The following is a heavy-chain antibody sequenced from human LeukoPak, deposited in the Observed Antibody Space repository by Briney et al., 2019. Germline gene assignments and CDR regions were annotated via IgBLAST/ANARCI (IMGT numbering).Heavy chain of an antibody. V-gene: IGHV3-30*18. Sequence: PGGSLTLSCAASGFTFSSYGMHWVRQAPGKGLEWVAVISYDGSNKYYADSVKGRFTISRDNSKNTLYLQMNSLRAEDTAVYYCAKQKIHIAARPAYYYYGMDVWGQGTTVTVSS. J-gene: IGHJ6*02. D-gene: IGHD6-6*01. CDR1: GFTFSSYG. CDR2: ISYDGSNK. CDR3: AKQKIHIAARPAYYYYGMDV.